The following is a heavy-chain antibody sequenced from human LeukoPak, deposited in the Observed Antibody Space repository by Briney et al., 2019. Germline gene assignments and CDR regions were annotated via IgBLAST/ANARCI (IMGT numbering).Heavy chain of an antibody. CDR2: ISSSGSTI. CDR3: ARKVRYSYGYRAAFDGMDV. CDR1: GFTFSDYY. Sequence: GGSLRLSCAASGFTFSDYYMSWIRQAPGKGLEWVSYISSSGSTIYYADSVKGRFTISRDNAKNSLYLQMNSLRAEDTAVYYCARKVRYSYGYRAAFDGMDVWGQGTTVTVSS. D-gene: IGHD5-18*01. V-gene: IGHV3-11*01. J-gene: IGHJ6*02.